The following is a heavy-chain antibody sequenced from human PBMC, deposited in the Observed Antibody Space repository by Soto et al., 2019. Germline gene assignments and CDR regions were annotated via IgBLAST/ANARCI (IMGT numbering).Heavy chain of an antibody. V-gene: IGHV1-3*01. CDR1: GYSFITYA. J-gene: IGHJ4*02. CDR2: INVNKGDT. Sequence: QVHLEQSGAEVKKPGASVRASCKASGYSFITYAMPWVRQAPGQGPEWMGWINVNKGDTEYSQKFQDRGIITRDTSASTLYMELSRLTSEDAAVYYCGRVRYGGYASMVWGQGTPVTVSS. CDR3: GRVRYGGYASMV. D-gene: IGHD5-12*01.